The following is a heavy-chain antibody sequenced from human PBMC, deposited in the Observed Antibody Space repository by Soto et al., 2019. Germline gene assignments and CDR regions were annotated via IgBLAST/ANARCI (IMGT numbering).Heavy chain of an antibody. J-gene: IGHJ6*02. Sequence: QVQLQESGPGLVKPSGTLSLTCAVSGGSISSSNWWSWVRQPPGKGLEWIGEIYHSGSTNYNPSLKSRVTISVDKSKNQFSLKLGSVTAADTAVYYCARIVVVVAAPLGMDVWGQGTTVTVSS. CDR3: ARIVVVVAAPLGMDV. D-gene: IGHD2-15*01. CDR1: GGSISSSNW. V-gene: IGHV4-4*02. CDR2: IYHSGST.